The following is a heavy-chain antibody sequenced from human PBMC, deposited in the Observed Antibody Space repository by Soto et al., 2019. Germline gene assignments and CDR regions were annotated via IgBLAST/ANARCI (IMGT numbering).Heavy chain of an antibody. CDR1: GYSFTSYW. Sequence: EVQLVQSGAEVKKPGESLRISCKGSGYSFTSYWISWVRQVPGKGLEWMGRIDPSDSYTNYSPSFQGHVTISADKSISTAYLQWSSLKASDTAMYYCARWGYCSGGSCYGFDPWGQGTLVTVSS. D-gene: IGHD2-15*01. V-gene: IGHV5-10-1*01. CDR2: IDPSDSYT. J-gene: IGHJ5*02. CDR3: ARWGYCSGGSCYGFDP.